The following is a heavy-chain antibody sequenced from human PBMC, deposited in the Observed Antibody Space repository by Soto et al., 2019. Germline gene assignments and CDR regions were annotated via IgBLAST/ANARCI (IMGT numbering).Heavy chain of an antibody. Sequence: SGPTLVHPTQPLTLTCTFSGFSLSTSGVGVGWIRQPPGKALEWLARIYWDDDKRYSPSLKGRLTITKDTSKNQVVLTMTNMDAVDTATYYCANGFDSSGWYLWFDPWGQGTLVTVSS. CDR2: IYWDDDK. CDR1: GFSLSTSGVG. D-gene: IGHD6-19*01. CDR3: ANGFDSSGWYLWFDP. V-gene: IGHV2-5*02. J-gene: IGHJ5*02.